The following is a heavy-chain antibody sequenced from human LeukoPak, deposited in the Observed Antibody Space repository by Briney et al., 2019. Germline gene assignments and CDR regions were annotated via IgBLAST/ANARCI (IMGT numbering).Heavy chain of an antibody. Sequence: PGGSLRLSCATSGFTFSSYEMHWVPQAPGKGLEWVSYISSSDSSIFYADSVKGRFTVSRDNANNSLYLQMNSLRAEDTAVYYCARSGGLDVWGQGTTATVSS. J-gene: IGHJ6*02. CDR3: ARSGGLDV. CDR1: GFTFSSYE. D-gene: IGHD3-10*01. CDR2: ISSSDSSI. V-gene: IGHV3-48*03.